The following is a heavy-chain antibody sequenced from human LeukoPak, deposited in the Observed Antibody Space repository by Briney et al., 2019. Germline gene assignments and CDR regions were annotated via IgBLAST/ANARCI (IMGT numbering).Heavy chain of an antibody. CDR1: GGSISSYY. D-gene: IGHD3-16*02. CDR2: IYYSGST. J-gene: IGHJ4*02. CDR3: ASHGDYVWGSYRSFDY. Sequence: SETLSLTCTVSGGSISSYYWSWIRQPPGKRLEWIGYIYYSGSTNYNPSLKSRVTISVDTSKNQFSLKLSSVTAADTAVYYCASHGDYVWGSYRSFDYWGQGTLVTVSS. V-gene: IGHV4-59*01.